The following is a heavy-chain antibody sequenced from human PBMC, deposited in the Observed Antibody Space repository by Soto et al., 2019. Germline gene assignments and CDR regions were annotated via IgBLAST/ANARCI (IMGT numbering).Heavy chain of an antibody. J-gene: IGHJ6*02. CDR2: ISFDGTNT. CDR1: GFTFSTYG. Sequence: PGGSLRLSCVASGFTFSTYGIHWVRQAPGKGLEWVAVISFDGTNTYEADSVKGRFTISRDNSKNNVYLQMNSLRIEDTAVYYCAKDLALYQVGSHYGMDVWGPGTTVTVSS. D-gene: IGHD2-2*01. CDR3: AKDLALYQVGSHYGMDV. V-gene: IGHV3-30*18.